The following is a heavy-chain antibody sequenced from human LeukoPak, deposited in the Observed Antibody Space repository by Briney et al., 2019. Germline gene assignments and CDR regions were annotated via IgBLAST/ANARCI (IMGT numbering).Heavy chain of an antibody. CDR3: TRDHCRGDNCPSFDY. D-gene: IGHD2-15*01. V-gene: IGHV1-18*04. CDR2: IGAYNGDT. J-gene: IGHJ4*02. Sequence: ASGKVSCKPSGYTFTSFGISWVRQAPGQGLEWMGWIGAYNGDTNYAQKFQGRVTMTTDTSTSTAYMDLRSLRSDDTAVYYYTRDHCRGDNCPSFDYWGQGTLVTVSS. CDR1: GYTFTSFG.